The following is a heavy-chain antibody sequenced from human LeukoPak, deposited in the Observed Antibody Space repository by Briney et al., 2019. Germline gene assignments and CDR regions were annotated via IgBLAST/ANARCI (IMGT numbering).Heavy chain of an antibody. CDR3: PRDKGGWFDY. J-gene: IGHJ4*02. D-gene: IGHD6-19*01. CDR2: IGSSSSYI. V-gene: IGHV3-21*01. Sequence: GGSLRLSCAASGFTFSSYSMSWVRLAPGKGLEWVSSIGSSSSYIYYADSVKGRFTISRDNAKNSLYLQMNSLGAEDTAVYYCPRDKGGWFDYWGQGTLVTVSS. CDR1: GFTFSSYS.